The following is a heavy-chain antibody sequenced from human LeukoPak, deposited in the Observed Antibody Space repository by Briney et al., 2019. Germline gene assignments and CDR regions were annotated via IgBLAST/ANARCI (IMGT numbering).Heavy chain of an antibody. D-gene: IGHD3-9*01. CDR1: GFTFSSYW. CDR2: INHNGNVN. Sequence: PGGSLRLSCAASGFTFSSYWMNWARQAPGKGLEWVASINHNGNVNYYVDSVKGRFTISRDNAKNSLYLQMNSLRAEDTAVYYCARDRVLTGYVANYYYGMDVWGQGATVTVSS. V-gene: IGHV3-7*03. CDR3: ARDRVLTGYVANYYYGMDV. J-gene: IGHJ6*02.